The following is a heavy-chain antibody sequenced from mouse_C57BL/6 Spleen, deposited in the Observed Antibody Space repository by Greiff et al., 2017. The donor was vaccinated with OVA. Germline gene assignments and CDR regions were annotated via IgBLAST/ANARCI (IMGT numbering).Heavy chain of an antibody. V-gene: IGHV10-1*01. D-gene: IGHD1-1*01. J-gene: IGHJ4*01. CDR3: VRQDYYGSGYYAMDY. CDR2: IRSKSNNYAT. Sequence: EVKVVESGGGLVQPKGSLKLSCAASGFSFNTYAMNWVRQAPGKGLEWVARIRSKSNNYATYYADSVKDRFTISRDDSESMLYLQMNNLKTEDTAMYYCVRQDYYGSGYYAMDYWGQGTSVTVSS. CDR1: GFSFNTYA.